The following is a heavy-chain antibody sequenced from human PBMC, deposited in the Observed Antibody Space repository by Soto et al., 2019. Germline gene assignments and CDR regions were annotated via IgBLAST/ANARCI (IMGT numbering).Heavy chain of an antibody. CDR2: ISAYNANT. CDR3: AREVFRYFDL. V-gene: IGHV1-18*01. J-gene: IGHJ2*01. D-gene: IGHD1-20*01. Sequence: QVHLVQSGAEVKKPGASVKVSCKASGYTLTRYGITWVRQAPGQGLEWMGSISAYNANTNYAQKLQGRLNMTTDTSTSKAYMELRSLTSDDTAVYYCAREVFRYFDLWGRGTLVSVSS. CDR1: GYTLTRYG.